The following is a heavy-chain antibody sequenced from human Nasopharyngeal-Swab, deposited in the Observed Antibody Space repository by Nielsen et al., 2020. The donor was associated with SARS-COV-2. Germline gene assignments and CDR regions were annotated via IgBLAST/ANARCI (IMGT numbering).Heavy chain of an antibody. CDR2: IYYSGST. V-gene: IGHV4-39*07. CDR3: ARGGRNSDY. J-gene: IGHJ4*02. Sequence: SGTLSLTCTVSGGSISSSSYYWGWIRQPPGKGLEWIGSIYYSGSTYYNPSLKSRVTVSVDTSKNQFSLKLSSVTAADTAVYYCARGGRNSDYWGQGTLVTVSS. CDR1: GGSISSSSYY. D-gene: IGHD1-26*01.